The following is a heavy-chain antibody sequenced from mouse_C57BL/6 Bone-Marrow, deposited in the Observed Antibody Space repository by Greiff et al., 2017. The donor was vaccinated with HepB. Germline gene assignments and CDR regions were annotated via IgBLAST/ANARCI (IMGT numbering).Heavy chain of an antibody. CDR2: ISDGGSYT. CDR3: ARALWLRRVFAY. CDR1: GFAFSSYA. D-gene: IGHD2-2*01. V-gene: IGHV5-4*03. Sequence: DVMLVESGGGLVKPGGSLKLSCAASGFAFSSYAMSWVRQTPEKRLEWVATISDGGSYTYYPDNVKGRFTISRDNAKNNLYLQMSHLKSEDTAMYYCARALWLRRVFAYWGQGTLVTVSA. J-gene: IGHJ3*01.